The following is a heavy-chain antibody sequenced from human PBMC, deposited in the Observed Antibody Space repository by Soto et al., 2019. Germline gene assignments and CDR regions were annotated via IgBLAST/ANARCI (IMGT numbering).Heavy chain of an antibody. J-gene: IGHJ6*02. D-gene: IGHD6-13*01. V-gene: IGHV1-2*04. Sequence: QVQLVQSGAEVKKPGASVKVSCKASGYTFTGYYMHWVRQAPGQGLEWMGWINPNSGGTNYAQKFQGWVTMTRDTSISPAYMELSRLRSDDTAVYYCARQRRSAAADFFDGMDVWGQGTTVTVSS. CDR3: ARQRRSAAADFFDGMDV. CDR1: GYTFTGYY. CDR2: INPNSGGT.